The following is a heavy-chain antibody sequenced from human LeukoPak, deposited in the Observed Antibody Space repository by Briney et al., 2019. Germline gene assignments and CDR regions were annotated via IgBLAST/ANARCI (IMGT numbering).Heavy chain of an antibody. Sequence: SETLSLTCTVSGGSISSYYWSWIRQPPGKGLEWIGYIYYSGSTNYNPSLKSRVTISVDTSKNQFSLKLSSVTAADTAVYYCARQNFMITFGGVIGLPHFDHWGQGTLVTVSS. D-gene: IGHD3-16*02. J-gene: IGHJ4*02. V-gene: IGHV4-59*08. CDR1: GGSISSYY. CDR3: ARQNFMITFGGVIGLPHFDH. CDR2: IYYSGST.